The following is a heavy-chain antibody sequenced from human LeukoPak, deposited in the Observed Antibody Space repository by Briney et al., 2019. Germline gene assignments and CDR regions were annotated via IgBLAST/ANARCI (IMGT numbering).Heavy chain of an antibody. D-gene: IGHD5-12*01. J-gene: IGHJ3*02. V-gene: IGHV3-30-3*01. CDR2: MSYEETYK. CDR1: GFSVRDYA. CDR3: ARDGGYRAFDI. Sequence: PGGSLRLSCAASGFSVRDYAMHWVRQAPGKGLEWVAVMSYEETYKNYAEAVKGRFTISRDDSKNTLFLQMNSLRAEDTAVYYCARDGGYRAFDIWGQGTMVTVSS.